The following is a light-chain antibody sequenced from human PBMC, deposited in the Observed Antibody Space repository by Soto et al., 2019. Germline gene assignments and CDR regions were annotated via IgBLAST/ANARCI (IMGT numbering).Light chain of an antibody. J-gene: IGLJ1*01. CDR1: SSDVGGYNY. Sequence: QSVLTQPASVSGSPGQSITISCTGSSSDVGGYNYVSWYQQHPGKAPKLMIFEVSNRPSGVSNRFAGSKSGNTASLTISGLQAEDEADYYCSSYASTSALGLFGTGTKLTVL. CDR2: EVS. CDR3: SSYASTSALGL. V-gene: IGLV2-14*01.